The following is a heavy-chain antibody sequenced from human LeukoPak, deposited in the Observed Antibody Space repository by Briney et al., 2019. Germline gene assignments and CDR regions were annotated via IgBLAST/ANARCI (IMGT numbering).Heavy chain of an antibody. D-gene: IGHD1-26*01. CDR2: ISSSSSYI. Sequence: PGGSLRLSCAASGFTFSSYSMNGGRQAPGKGLEWVSSISSSSSYIYYADSVKGRFTISRDNAKNSLYLQMNSLRAEDTAVYYCARDSPPGAGYMDVWGKGTTVTVSS. J-gene: IGHJ6*03. CDR3: ARDSPPGAGYMDV. CDR1: GFTFSSYS. V-gene: IGHV3-21*01.